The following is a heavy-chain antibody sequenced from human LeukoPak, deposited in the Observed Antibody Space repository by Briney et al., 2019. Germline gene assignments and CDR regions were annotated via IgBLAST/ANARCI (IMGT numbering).Heavy chain of an antibody. CDR1: GFTFSSYS. J-gene: IGHJ4*02. D-gene: IGHD3-22*01. CDR3: ASGEMYYYDSSGADY. Sequence: KAGGSLRLSCAASGFTFSSYSMNWVRQAPGKGLEWVSSISSSSIYIYYADSVKGRFTISRDNAKNSLYLQMNSLRAEDTAVYYCASGEMYYYDSSGADYWGQGTLVTVSS. CDR2: ISSSSIYI. V-gene: IGHV3-21*01.